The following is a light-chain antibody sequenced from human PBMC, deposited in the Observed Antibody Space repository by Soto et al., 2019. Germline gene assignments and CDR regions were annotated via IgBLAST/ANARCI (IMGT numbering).Light chain of an antibody. V-gene: IGLV2-8*01. CDR1: SSDVGGYNY. CDR3: SSYAGSNSVL. Sequence: QSVLTQPPSASGSPGQSVTISCTGMSSDVGGYNYVSWYRQHPGKAPKLMIYEVTKRPSGVPDRFSGSKSGNTASLTVSGLQAEDEADYYCSSYAGSNSVLFGGGTKLTVL. CDR2: EVT. J-gene: IGLJ2*01.